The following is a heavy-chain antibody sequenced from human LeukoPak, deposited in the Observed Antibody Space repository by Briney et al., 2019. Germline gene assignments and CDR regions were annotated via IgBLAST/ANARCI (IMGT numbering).Heavy chain of an antibody. Sequence: ASVKLSCKASGYTFTNYYMHWVRQARGQGLEWMGMINPSGGSTTYAQKFQGRVTMTRDTSTSTVYMELSSTRSEDTAVYDCVRGSTSPRGYFDYWGQGTLVTVSS. V-gene: IGHV1-46*01. CDR1: GYTFTNYY. J-gene: IGHJ4*02. D-gene: IGHD1-26*01. CDR3: VRGSTSPRGYFDY. CDR2: INPSGGST.